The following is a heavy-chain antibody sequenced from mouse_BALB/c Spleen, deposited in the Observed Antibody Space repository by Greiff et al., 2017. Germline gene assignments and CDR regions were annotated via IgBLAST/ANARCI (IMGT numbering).Heavy chain of an antibody. J-gene: IGHJ4*01. CDR1: GFTFSSYA. CDR2: ISSGGST. D-gene: IGHD1-2*01. V-gene: IGHV5-6-5*01. CDR3: ARGPQYYGYYAMDY. Sequence: EVKVVESGGGLVKPGGSLKLSCAASGFTFSSYAMSWVRQTPEKRLEWVASISSGGSTYYPESVKGRFTISRDNARNILYLQMSSLRSEDTAMYYCARGPQYYGYYAMDYWGQGTSVTVSS.